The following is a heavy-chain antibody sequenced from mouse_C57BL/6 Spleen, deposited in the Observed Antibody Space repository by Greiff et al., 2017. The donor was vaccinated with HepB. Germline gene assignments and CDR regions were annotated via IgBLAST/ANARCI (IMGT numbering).Heavy chain of an antibody. J-gene: IGHJ3*01. D-gene: IGHD4-1*01. CDR1: GYTFTSYW. Sequence: QVQLQQPGAELVKPGASVKLSCKASGYTFTSYWMQWVKQRPGQGLEWIGEIDPSDSYTNYNQKFKGKATLTVDTSSSTAYMQLSSLTSEDSAVYYCARRELTGRAWFAYWGQGTLVTVSA. CDR3: ARRELTGRAWFAY. CDR2: IDPSDSYT. V-gene: IGHV1-50*01.